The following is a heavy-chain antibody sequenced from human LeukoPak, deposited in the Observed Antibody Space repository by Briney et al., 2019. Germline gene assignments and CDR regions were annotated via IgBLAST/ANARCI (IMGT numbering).Heavy chain of an antibody. CDR1: GFTFRSHA. J-gene: IGHJ4*02. V-gene: IGHV3-48*02. CDR3: ARERGYSGYDWGVVY. D-gene: IGHD5-12*01. Sequence: PGGSLRLSCSAAGFTFRSHAMHWVRQAPGKGLEWVSYISSSSSTIYYADSVKGRFTISRDNAKNSLYLQMNSLRDEDTAVYYCARERGYSGYDWGVVYWGQGTLVTVSS. CDR2: ISSSSSTI.